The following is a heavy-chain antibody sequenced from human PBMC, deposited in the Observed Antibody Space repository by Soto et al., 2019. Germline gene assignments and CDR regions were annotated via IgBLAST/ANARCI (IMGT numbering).Heavy chain of an antibody. CDR3: ARRQPLDDAFDI. V-gene: IGHV5-51*01. J-gene: IGHJ3*02. Sequence: VESLIISCNVSGYSFTRYWIIWVLQMPGKGLEWMGIIYPGDSDTRYSPSFQGQVTISADKSISTAYLQWSSLKASDTAMHYCARRQPLDDAFDIWGQGTMFTVSS. D-gene: IGHD6-13*01. CDR2: IYPGDSDT. CDR1: GYSFTRYW.